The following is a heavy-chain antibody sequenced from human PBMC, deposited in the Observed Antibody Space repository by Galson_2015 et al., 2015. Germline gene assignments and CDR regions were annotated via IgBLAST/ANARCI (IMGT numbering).Heavy chain of an antibody. CDR3: AHTCADDYGDYVDYYMDV. Sequence: PALVKPTQTLTLTCTFSGFSLSTSGVGVGWIRQPPGKALEWLALIYWDDDRRYSPSLKSRLTIIKDTSKNQVVLTMTNMDPVDTATYYCAHTCADDYGDYVDYYMDVWGKGTTVTVSS. J-gene: IGHJ6*03. D-gene: IGHD4-17*01. V-gene: IGHV2-5*02. CDR2: IYWDDDR. CDR1: GFSLSTSGVG.